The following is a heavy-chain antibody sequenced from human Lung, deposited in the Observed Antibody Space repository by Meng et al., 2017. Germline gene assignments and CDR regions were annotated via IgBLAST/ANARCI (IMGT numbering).Heavy chain of an antibody. J-gene: IGHJ4*02. CDR1: GFIFSRYD. D-gene: IGHD6-19*01. Sequence: EVQLVESGGGLVQPGWSLRLSCAASGFIFSRYDMYWVRQASGQGLEWVSAIGTGGDTHYPDSVKGRFIISRENAKNSMYLQMNSLRAEDTAVYYCARGGIAVAGLDLFDYWGQGTLVTVSS. CDR3: ARGGIAVAGLDLFDY. CDR2: IGTGGDT. V-gene: IGHV3-13*01.